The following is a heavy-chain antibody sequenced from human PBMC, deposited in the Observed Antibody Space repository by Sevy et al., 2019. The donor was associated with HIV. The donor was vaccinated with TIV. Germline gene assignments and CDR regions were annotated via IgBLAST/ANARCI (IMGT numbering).Heavy chain of an antibody. V-gene: IGHV3-30*02. Sequence: GGSLRLSCAASGFTFSSYGMHWVRQAPGKGLEWVAFIRYDGSNKYYADSVKGRFTISRDNSKNTLYLQMNSLRAEDTAVYYCAKGYYDFWSGYLHYYYYGMDVWGQWTTVTVSS. CDR3: AKGYYDFWSGYLHYYYYGMDV. J-gene: IGHJ6*02. CDR1: GFTFSSYG. CDR2: IRYDGSNK. D-gene: IGHD3-3*01.